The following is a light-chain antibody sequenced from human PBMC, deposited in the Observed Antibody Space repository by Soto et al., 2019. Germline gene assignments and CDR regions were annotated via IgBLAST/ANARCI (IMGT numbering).Light chain of an antibody. V-gene: IGKV3-15*01. J-gene: IGKJ4*01. Sequence: EIVMTQSPATLSLSPGVKAILSCRDSQSVSNNLAWYQLKSGQAPRLLIDFASIRATGIPARFSGSVSGTEFTLSISSQQSEDSDNYYCQHYNKWPLTFGGGTKVDTK. CDR2: FAS. CDR3: QHYNKWPLT. CDR1: QSVSNN.